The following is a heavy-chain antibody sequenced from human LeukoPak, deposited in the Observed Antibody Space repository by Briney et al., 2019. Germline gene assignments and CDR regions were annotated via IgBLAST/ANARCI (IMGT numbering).Heavy chain of an antibody. CDR2: ISSSSGTI. CDR3: AKADYYDSSGLTVH. D-gene: IGHD3-22*01. J-gene: IGHJ4*02. Sequence: GGSLRLSCAASGFTLSSYSMNWVRQAPGKGLEWVSYISSSSGTIYYADSVKGRFTISRDNSKDSLYLQMNSLRAEDTALYYCAKADYYDSSGLTVHWGQGTLVTVSS. CDR1: GFTLSSYS. V-gene: IGHV3-48*04.